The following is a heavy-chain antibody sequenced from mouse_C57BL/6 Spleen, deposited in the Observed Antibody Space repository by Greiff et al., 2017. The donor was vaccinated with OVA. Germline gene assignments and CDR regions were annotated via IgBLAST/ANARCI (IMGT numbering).Heavy chain of an antibody. V-gene: IGHV2-2*01. D-gene: IGHD2-4*01. CDR3: ARTIYDYDAWFAY. Sequence: QVQLKESGPGLVPPSQSLSITCTVSGFSLTSYGVHWVRQSPGKGLEWLGVIWSGGSTDYNAAFISRLSISKDNSKSQVFFKMNSLQADDTAIYYCARTIYDYDAWFAYWGQGTLVTVSA. CDR2: IWSGGST. CDR1: GFSLTSYG. J-gene: IGHJ3*01.